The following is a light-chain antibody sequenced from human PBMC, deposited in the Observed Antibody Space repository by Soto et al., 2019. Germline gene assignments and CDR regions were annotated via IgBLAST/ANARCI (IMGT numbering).Light chain of an antibody. CDR2: KDS. V-gene: IGLV3-25*03. CDR1: ALPKQN. CDR3: QSADSSGTYLYV. Sequence: SYELTQPPSVSVSPGQTARITCSGDALPKQNAYWYQQKPGQAPVLVIYKDSERPSGIPERFSGSSSGTTVTLTISGVQAEDEADYYCQSADSSGTYLYVFGTGTKVTVL. J-gene: IGLJ1*01.